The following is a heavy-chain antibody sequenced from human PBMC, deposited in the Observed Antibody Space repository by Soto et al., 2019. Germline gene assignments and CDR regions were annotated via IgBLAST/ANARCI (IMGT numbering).Heavy chain of an antibody. CDR2: IYYSGST. V-gene: IGHV4-59*08. J-gene: IGHJ4*02. D-gene: IGHD6-25*01. CDR1: GGSISSYY. Sequence: SETLSLTCTVSGGSISSYYWSWIRQPPGKGLEWIGYIYYSGSTNYNPSLKSRVTISVDTSKNQFSLKLSSVTAADTAVYYCARQVGYSADFDYWGPGTLVTVSS. CDR3: ARQVGYSADFDY.